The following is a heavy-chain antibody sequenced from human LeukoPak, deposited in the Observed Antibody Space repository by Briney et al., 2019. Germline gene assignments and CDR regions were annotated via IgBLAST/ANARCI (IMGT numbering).Heavy chain of an antibody. V-gene: IGHV1-69*01. CDR1: GGTFSSFA. CDR3: ARSSGYGNSYGMDV. CDR2: IIPIFGTA. D-gene: IGHD6-25*01. J-gene: IGHJ6*02. Sequence: GASVKVSCKASGGTFSSFAISWVRQAPGQGLEWMGGIIPIFGTANYAQKFQGRVTITADESTSTAYMELSSLRSEDTAVYYCARSSGYGNSYGMDVWGQGTTVTVSS.